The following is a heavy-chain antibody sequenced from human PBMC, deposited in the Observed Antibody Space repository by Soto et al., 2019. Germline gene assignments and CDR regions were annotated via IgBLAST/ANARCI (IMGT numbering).Heavy chain of an antibody. J-gene: IGHJ5*02. CDR3: ARGPYRNTYNWFDS. CDR1: GFIFSDYE. D-gene: IGHD5-12*01. V-gene: IGHV3-48*03. Sequence: PGGSLRLSCEASGFIFSDYEINWVRQAPGKGLEWVLYISGSGLTIYYADSVKGRFTISRDNAKNSLYLQMNSLGVEDTAVYYCARGPYRNTYNWFDSWGQGTLVTVSS. CDR2: ISGSGLTI.